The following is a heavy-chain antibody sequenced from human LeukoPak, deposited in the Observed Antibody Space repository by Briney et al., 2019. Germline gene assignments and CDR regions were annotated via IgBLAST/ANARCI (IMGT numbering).Heavy chain of an antibody. CDR1: GFTVSSNY. D-gene: IGHD5-18*01. CDR2: LYSGGNS. CDR3: AKDKFNTYGASLFDY. Sequence: GGSLRLSCAASGFTVSSNYMSWVRQAPGKGLEWVSILYSGGNSYYADSVKGRFTVSRDNSRNTLFLQMNSLRVEDTAVYYCAKDKFNTYGASLFDYWGQGTLVTVSS. V-gene: IGHV3-53*01. J-gene: IGHJ4*02.